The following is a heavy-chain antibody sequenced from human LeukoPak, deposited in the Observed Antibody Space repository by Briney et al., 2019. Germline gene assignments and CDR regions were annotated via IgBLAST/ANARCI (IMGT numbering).Heavy chain of an antibody. D-gene: IGHD3-10*02. CDR2: ISYDGSNK. J-gene: IGHJ3*01. Sequence: PGGSLTLSCPASGFTFSSYAMHWVRQAPGKGLEWVAVISYDGSNKYYADSVKGRFTISRDNSKNTLYLQMNSLRAEDTALYYCAKFFTGEYVRAFDVWGQGTMVTVSS. CDR3: AKFFTGEYVRAFDV. CDR1: GFTFSSYA. V-gene: IGHV3-30*18.